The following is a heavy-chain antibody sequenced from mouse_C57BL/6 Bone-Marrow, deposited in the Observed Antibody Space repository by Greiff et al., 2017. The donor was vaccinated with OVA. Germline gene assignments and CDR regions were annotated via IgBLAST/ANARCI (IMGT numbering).Heavy chain of an antibody. CDR1: GYTFTSYW. V-gene: IGHV1-64*01. J-gene: IGHJ2*01. D-gene: IGHD1-1*01. CDR3: ASPYYYGSLDY. Sequence: QVQLQQSGAELVKPGASVKLSCKASGYTFTSYWMHWVKQRPGQGLEWIGMIHPNSGSTNYNEKFKSKATLTVDKSSSTAYMQLSSLTSEDSAVYYCASPYYYGSLDYWGQGTTLTVSS. CDR2: IHPNSGST.